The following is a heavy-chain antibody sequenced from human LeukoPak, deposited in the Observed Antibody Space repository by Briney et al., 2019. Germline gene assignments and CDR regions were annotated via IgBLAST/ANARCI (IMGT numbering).Heavy chain of an antibody. Sequence: GGSLRLSCAASGFTFSTYNMIWVRQAPGKGLEWVSYITSSSSTIYYADSVKGRFTISRDNAKNSLSLQMNSLRAEDTAVYYCARGGCSGGTCPLDYWGQGTLVTVSS. CDR2: ITSSSSTI. J-gene: IGHJ4*02. CDR1: GFTFSTYN. V-gene: IGHV3-48*01. D-gene: IGHD2-15*01. CDR3: ARGGCSGGTCPLDY.